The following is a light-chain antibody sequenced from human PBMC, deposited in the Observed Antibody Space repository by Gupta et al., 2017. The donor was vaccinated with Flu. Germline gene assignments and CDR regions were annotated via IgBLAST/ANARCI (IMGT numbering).Light chain of an antibody. CDR1: QSVSNF. V-gene: IGKV1-39*01. CDR3: QQGDSTPQT. CDR2: AAS. Sequence: PYSLSASVGDRVTITCRASQSVSNFLNWYQQKPGKAPKLLIYAASTLQGGVPSRFSGSGSGTDFTLTINRRRPEDFATYYCQQGDSTPQTFGRGTTVEIK. J-gene: IGKJ4*02.